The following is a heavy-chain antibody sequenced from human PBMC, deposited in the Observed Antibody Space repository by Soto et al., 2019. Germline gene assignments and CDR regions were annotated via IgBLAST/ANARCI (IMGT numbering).Heavy chain of an antibody. J-gene: IGHJ4*02. CDR1: GFSLSTSGMR. CDR3: ARMGSYSGSYVLDY. Sequence: SGPTLVNPTQTLTLTCTFSGFSLSTSGMRVSWIRQPPGKALEWLARIDWEDDKFYSTSLKTRLTIYKDASKNQVVLTMTNMDPVDTATYGCARMGSYSGSYVLDYWGQGTLVSVSS. CDR2: IDWEDDK. D-gene: IGHD1-26*01. V-gene: IGHV2-70*04.